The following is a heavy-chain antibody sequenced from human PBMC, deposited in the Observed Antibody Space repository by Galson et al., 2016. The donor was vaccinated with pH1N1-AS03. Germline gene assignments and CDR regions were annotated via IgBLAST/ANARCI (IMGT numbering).Heavy chain of an antibody. CDR2: IDRNSGTI. Sequence: SLRLSCAGSGFTFDAYAMHWVRQGPGKGLEWVSGIDRNSGTIGYTDSVKGRFTITRDNAKNSLYLEMNSLRAEDTAVYYGARRATDGYTIDYWGQGTLVTVSS. CDR3: ARRATDGYTIDY. CDR1: GFTFDAYA. J-gene: IGHJ4*02. D-gene: IGHD5-24*01. V-gene: IGHV3-9*01.